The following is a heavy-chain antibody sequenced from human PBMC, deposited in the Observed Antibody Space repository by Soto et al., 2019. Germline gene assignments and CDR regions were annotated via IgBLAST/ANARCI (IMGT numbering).Heavy chain of an antibody. CDR1: GFTFDDYA. V-gene: IGHV3-9*01. J-gene: IGHJ5*02. CDR2: ISWNSGSI. CDR3: ATEGARFGVLTSPANWFDP. Sequence: EVQLVESGGGLVQPGRSLRLSCAASGFTFDDYAMHWVRQAPGKGLEWVSGISWNSGSIGYADSVKGRFTISRDNAKNSLYLQMNSLRAEDTALYYCATEGARFGVLTSPANWFDPWDQGTLVTVSS. D-gene: IGHD3-3*01.